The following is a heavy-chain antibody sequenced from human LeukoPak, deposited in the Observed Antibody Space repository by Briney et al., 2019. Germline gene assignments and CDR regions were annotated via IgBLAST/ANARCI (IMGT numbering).Heavy chain of an antibody. CDR3: AKGNWGDC. D-gene: IGHD7-27*01. V-gene: IGHV3-23*01. Sequence: QSGGSLRPFCAASGFTFSSYAMNWVRQAPGKGLEWVSGISGSADNTYYADSVRGRFTIFRDNSKNTVYLQMNSLRAEDAAVYYCAKGNWGDCWGQGTLVIVSS. CDR1: GFTFSSYA. J-gene: IGHJ4*02. CDR2: ISGSADNT.